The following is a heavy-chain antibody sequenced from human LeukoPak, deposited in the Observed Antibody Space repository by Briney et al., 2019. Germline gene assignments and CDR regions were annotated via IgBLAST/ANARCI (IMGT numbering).Heavy chain of an antibody. D-gene: IGHD3-22*01. V-gene: IGHV1-2*06. Sequence: ASVKVSCKASGYTFTGYYMHWVRQAPGQGLEWMGRINPNSGGTNYAQKFQGRVTMTRDTSISTAYMELSRLRSDDTAVYYCARCESGYYHVDDYWGQGTLVTVSS. CDR2: INPNSGGT. J-gene: IGHJ4*02. CDR3: ARCESGYYHVDDY. CDR1: GYTFTGYY.